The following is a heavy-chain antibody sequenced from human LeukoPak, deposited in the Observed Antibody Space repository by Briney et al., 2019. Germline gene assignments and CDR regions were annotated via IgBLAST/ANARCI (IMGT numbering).Heavy chain of an antibody. J-gene: IGHJ4*02. V-gene: IGHV3-30*02. CDR1: GFTFSSYG. CDR2: IRYDGSNK. CDR3: AKAAAGSLYFDY. Sequence: GGSLRLSCAASGFTFSSYGMHWVRQAPGKGLEWVAFIRYDGSNKYYVDSVKGRFTISRDNSKNTLYLQMNSLRAEDTAVYYCAKAAAGSLYFDYWGQGTLVTVSS. D-gene: IGHD6-13*01.